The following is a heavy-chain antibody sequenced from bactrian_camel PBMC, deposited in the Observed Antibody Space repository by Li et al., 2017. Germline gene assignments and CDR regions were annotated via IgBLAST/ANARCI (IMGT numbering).Heavy chain of an antibody. D-gene: IGHD1*01. Sequence: VQLVESGGGLVQPGESLRLSCLASGITFSRHDMSWVRQAPGKEVEWVAGITSLPSLFRAASYADSVKGRFTISRDNAKDTLYLHMTSLKPEDSGMYYCAAERRVRLNYGGISSLDPDEYVYWGQGTQVTVS. V-gene: IGHV3S40*01. CDR2: ITSLPSLFRAA. J-gene: IGHJ4*01. CDR1: GITFSRHD. CDR3: AAERRVRLNYGGISSLDPDEYVY.